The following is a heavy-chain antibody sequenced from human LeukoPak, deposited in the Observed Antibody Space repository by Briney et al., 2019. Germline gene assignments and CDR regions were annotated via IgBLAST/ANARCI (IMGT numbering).Heavy chain of an antibody. CDR2: ISWNSGSI. Sequence: GRSLRLSCAASGFTFDDYAMNWVRQAPGKGLEWVSGISWNSGSIGYADSVKGRFTISRDNAKNSLYLQMNSLRAEDTALYYCAKAWGVVLGGMDVWGQGTTVTVSS. V-gene: IGHV3-9*01. D-gene: IGHD3-10*01. CDR1: GFTFDDYA. CDR3: AKAWGVVLGGMDV. J-gene: IGHJ6*02.